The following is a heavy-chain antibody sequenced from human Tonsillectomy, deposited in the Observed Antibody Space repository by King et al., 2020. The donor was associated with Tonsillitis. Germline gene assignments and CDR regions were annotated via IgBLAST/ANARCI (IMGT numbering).Heavy chain of an antibody. Sequence: EVQLVESGGGLVQPGGSLRLSCAASGFPFSSYAMTWVRQAPGKGLEWVSTISESGGSTYYEDSVKGRFTISRDNSKNTLYLQMNSLRAEHTAVYYCAKAPLVVPAATSSRDYSYYYGMDVWGHGTTVTVSS. V-gene: IGHV3-23*04. CDR2: ISESGGST. D-gene: IGHD2-2*01. J-gene: IGHJ6*02. CDR1: GFPFSSYA. CDR3: AKAPLVVPAATSSRDYSYYYGMDV.